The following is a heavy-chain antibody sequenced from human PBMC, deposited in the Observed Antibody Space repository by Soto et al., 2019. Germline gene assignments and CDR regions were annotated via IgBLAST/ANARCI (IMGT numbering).Heavy chain of an antibody. J-gene: IGHJ4*02. CDR2: TGSGTGPG. CDR3: ARRDSGGFYRFFDS. D-gene: IGHD2-15*01. CDR1: GGSLSTNP. Sequence: QVQLVQSATEVKRPGSSVKVSCKASGGSLSTNPISWVRQAPGQGLEWMGGTGSGTGPGNHAQKFQGRLTVTADKSTNTVYMELTNRSSEDTAVYYCARRDSGGFYRFFDSWGQGTLVTVSS. V-gene: IGHV1-69*06.